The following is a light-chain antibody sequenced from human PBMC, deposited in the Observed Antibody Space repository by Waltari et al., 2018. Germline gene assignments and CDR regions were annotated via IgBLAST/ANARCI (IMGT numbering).Light chain of an antibody. CDR2: RAS. CDR3: QQYSEYPYT. Sequence: DIQMPQSPFTLSASVGDRVTITCRASQSISGWLAWYQQKPGKAPKLLIFRASSLESGVPSRFSGSGSGSEFTLSISSLQPDDFATYFCQQYSEYPYTFGQGTKLEIK. V-gene: IGKV1-5*03. CDR1: QSISGW. J-gene: IGKJ2*01.